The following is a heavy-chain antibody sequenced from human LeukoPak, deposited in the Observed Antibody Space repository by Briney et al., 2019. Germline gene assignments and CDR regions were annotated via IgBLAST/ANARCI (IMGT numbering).Heavy chain of an antibody. V-gene: IGHV4-38-2*02. CDR3: ARESGWYEAGVGFDY. CDR2: IYHSGNT. J-gene: IGHJ4*02. CDR1: HYSINSTYY. Sequence: PSETLSLTCTVSHYSINSTYYWGWIRQPPGKGLEWIGSIYHSGNTYYNPSLKSRVTISVDTSKNQFSLKLSSVTAADTAVYYCARESGWYEAGVGFDYWGQGTLVTVSS. D-gene: IGHD6-19*01.